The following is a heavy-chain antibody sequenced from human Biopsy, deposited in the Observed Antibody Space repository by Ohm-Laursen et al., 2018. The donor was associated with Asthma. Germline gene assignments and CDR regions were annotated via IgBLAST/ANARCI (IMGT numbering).Heavy chain of an antibody. CDR3: ARTYYDFLTGQVKDVFGV. J-gene: IGHJ3*01. CDR2: VNTGNGGT. V-gene: IGHV1-3*04. Sequence: ASAKVSCKVSGYNFISFAIHWVRQAPGQRLEWMGWVNTGNGGTKYSQKFQGRVTITRDTSASTAYMELRSLRSEDTATYYCARTYYDFLTGQVKDVFGVWGQGTMVTVSS. D-gene: IGHD3-9*01. CDR1: GYNFISFA.